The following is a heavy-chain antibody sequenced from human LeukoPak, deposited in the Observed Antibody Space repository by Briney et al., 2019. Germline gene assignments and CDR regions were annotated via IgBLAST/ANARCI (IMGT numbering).Heavy chain of an antibody. CDR1: AFTFSSYG. CDR2: IQYDRTNE. Sequence: GGSLRLSCAASAFTFSSYGMHWVRQAPGKGLEWVAYIQYDRTNEQYAHSVKGRFTISRDNAMNSVYLQMNSLRAEDTAVYYCARAKRNGFDIWGQGTMVTVSS. CDR3: ARAKRNGFDI. V-gene: IGHV3-30*02. J-gene: IGHJ3*02.